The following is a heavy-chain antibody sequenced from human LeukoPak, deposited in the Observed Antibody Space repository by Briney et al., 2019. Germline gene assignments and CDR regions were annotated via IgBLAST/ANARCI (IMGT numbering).Heavy chain of an antibody. J-gene: IGHJ6*02. D-gene: IGHD3-3*01. CDR2: ISGSGGST. Sequence: AGGSLRLSCAVSGFTFSSYAMSWVRQAPGKGLEWVSAISGSGGSTYYADSVKGRFTISRDNSKNTLYLQMNSLRAEDTAVYYCAKPLMECLGMDVWGQGTTVTVSS. V-gene: IGHV3-23*01. CDR1: GFTFSSYA. CDR3: AKPLMECLGMDV.